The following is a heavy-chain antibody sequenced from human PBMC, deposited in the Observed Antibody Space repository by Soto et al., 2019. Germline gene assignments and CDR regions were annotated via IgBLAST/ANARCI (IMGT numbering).Heavy chain of an antibody. CDR1: GGSISSGGYY. Sequence: QVQLQESGPGLVKPSQTLSLTCTVSGGSISSGGYYWSWIRQHPGKGLEWIGYIYYSGSTYYNPSLKSRVTISVDTSKNQFSLKLSSVTAADTAVYYCARDVEYYDSSGYPHPYFDYWGQGTLFTVSS. J-gene: IGHJ4*02. V-gene: IGHV4-31*03. CDR2: IYYSGST. CDR3: ARDVEYYDSSGYPHPYFDY. D-gene: IGHD3-22*01.